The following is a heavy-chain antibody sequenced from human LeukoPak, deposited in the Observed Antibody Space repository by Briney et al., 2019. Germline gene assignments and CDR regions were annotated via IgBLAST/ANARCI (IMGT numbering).Heavy chain of an antibody. CDR1: GGTFSSYA. V-gene: IGHV1-69*13. CDR2: NIPIFGTA. CDR3: ARDRCSSTSCYVSYHYYYYMDV. Sequence: SVKVSCKASGGTFSSYAISWVRQAPGQGLEWMGGNIPIFGTANYAQKFQGRVTITADESTSTAYMELSSLRSEDTAVYYCARDRCSSTSCYVSYHYYYYMDVWGKGTTVTVSS. J-gene: IGHJ6*03. D-gene: IGHD2-2*01.